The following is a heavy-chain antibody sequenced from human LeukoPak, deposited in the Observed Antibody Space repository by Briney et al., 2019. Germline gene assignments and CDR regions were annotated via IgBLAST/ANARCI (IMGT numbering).Heavy chain of an antibody. V-gene: IGHV1-69*05. J-gene: IGHJ4*02. Sequence: SVKVSCKASGGTFSSYAISWVRQAPGQGLEWMGGIIPIFGTANYAQKFQGRVTITTDESTSTAYMELSSLRSEDTAVYYCAIVHVEMATIGSHNFDYWGQGTLVTVSS. CDR1: GGTFSSYA. CDR3: AIVHVEMATIGSHNFDY. CDR2: IIPIFGTA. D-gene: IGHD5-24*01.